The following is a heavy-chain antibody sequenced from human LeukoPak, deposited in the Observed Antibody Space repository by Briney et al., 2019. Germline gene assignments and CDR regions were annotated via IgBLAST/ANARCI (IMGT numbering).Heavy chain of an antibody. CDR3: ARDQTTVVSGKAFDI. CDR1: GYTFTSYG. Sequence: ASVKVSCKASGYTFTSYGISWVRQAPGQGLEWMGWISAYNGNTNYAQKLQGRVTMTIDTSTSTAYMELSSLRSEDTAVYYCARDQTTVVSGKAFDIWGQGTMVTVSS. D-gene: IGHD4-23*01. CDR2: ISAYNGNT. J-gene: IGHJ3*02. V-gene: IGHV1-18*01.